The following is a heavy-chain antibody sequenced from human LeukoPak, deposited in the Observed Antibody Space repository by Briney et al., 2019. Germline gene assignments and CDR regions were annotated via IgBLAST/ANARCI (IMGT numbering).Heavy chain of an antibody. CDR2: IKADGSEK. J-gene: IGHJ4*02. CDR3: ARDQTPFY. Sequence: PGGSLRLSCAASGFAFSSYWMSWVRQAPGKGLEWVANIKADGSEKFYVDSLKGRFTISRDNAKSSMWLQMNSLRDEDTAVYYCARDQTPFYWGQGSLVTVSS. D-gene: IGHD2-15*01. CDR1: GFAFSSYW. V-gene: IGHV3-7*01.